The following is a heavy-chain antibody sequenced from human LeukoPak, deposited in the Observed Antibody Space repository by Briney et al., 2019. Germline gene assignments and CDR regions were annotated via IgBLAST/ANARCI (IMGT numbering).Heavy chain of an antibody. D-gene: IGHD6-19*01. J-gene: IGHJ5*02. CDR2: IIPIFGTA. Sequence: SVKVSCKASGGTFSSYAISWVRQAPGQGLEWMGGIIPIFGTANYAQRFQGRVTITADESTSTAYMELSSLRSEDTAVYYCATSPRYSSGWYSTWFDPWGQGTLVTVSS. CDR3: ATSPRYSSGWYSTWFDP. V-gene: IGHV1-69*13. CDR1: GGTFSSYA.